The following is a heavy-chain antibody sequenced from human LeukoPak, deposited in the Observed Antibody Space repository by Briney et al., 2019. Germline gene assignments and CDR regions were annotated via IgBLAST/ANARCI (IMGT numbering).Heavy chain of an antibody. V-gene: IGHV4-59*01. D-gene: IGHD2-15*01. CDR3: ARDVGAFDI. J-gene: IGHJ3*02. CDR1: GGSISSYY. CDR2: IYYGGST. Sequence: KPSETLSLTCTVSGGSISSYYWSWIRQPPGKGLEWIGYIYYGGSTNYNPSLKSRVTISVDTSKNQFSLKLSSVTAADTAVYYCARDVGAFDIWGQGTMVTVSS.